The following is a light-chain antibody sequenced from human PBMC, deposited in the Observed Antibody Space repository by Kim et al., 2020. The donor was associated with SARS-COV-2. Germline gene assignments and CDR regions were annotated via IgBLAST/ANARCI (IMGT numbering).Light chain of an antibody. CDR2: QAS. V-gene: IGKV1-5*03. Sequence: SASVGDTVTITCRASQSVHIWLAWYQQIPGKAPKLLIHQASYLQSGVPSRFSGRGSGSEFTLTINSLQSGDFATYYCQQYHTHSTFGQGTKVDIK. CDR3: QQYHTHST. J-gene: IGKJ1*01. CDR1: QSVHIW.